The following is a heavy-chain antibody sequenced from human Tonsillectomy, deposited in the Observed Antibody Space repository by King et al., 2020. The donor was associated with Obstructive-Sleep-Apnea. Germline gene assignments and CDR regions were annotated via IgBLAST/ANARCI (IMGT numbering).Heavy chain of an antibody. Sequence: VQLVESGGGVVQPGRSLRLSCAASGFTFSSYAMHWVRQAPGKGLEWVAVISYDGSNKYYADSVKGRFTISRDNSKNTVYLQMNSLRAEDTAVYYCARDYAVYSSGWYSDWGQGTLVTVSS. J-gene: IGHJ4*02. CDR1: GFTFSSYA. V-gene: IGHV3-30*04. CDR2: ISYDGSNK. D-gene: IGHD6-19*01. CDR3: ARDYAVYSSGWYSD.